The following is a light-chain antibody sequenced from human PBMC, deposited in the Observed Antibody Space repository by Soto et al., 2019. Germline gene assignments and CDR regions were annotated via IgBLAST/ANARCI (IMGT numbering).Light chain of an antibody. Sequence: QAVVTQEPSLTVSPGGTVTFTCASSTGAVTSDHYPNWFQQKPGQAPRTLIYHTSNKQSWTPARFSGSLLGGKAALTLSAVQPEDEAEYYCLLYYGGPQVWVFGGGTKLTVL. V-gene: IGLV7-43*01. CDR1: TGAVTSDHY. J-gene: IGLJ3*02. CDR2: HTS. CDR3: LLYYGGPQVWV.